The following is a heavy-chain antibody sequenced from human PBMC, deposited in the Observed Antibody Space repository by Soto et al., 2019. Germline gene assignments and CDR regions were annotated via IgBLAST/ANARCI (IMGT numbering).Heavy chain of an antibody. J-gene: IGHJ6*02. D-gene: IGHD2-15*01. Sequence: QVQLVQSGAEVKKPGSSVKVSCKASGGTFSRYPITWVRQAPGQGLEWMAGIIPTSGTANYAQKFQGRVTIIADESMSTAYMELSSLRSEDTAVYYCARWPGYCSGGSCYNYYGLDVWGQGTTVAVSS. CDR1: GGTFSRYP. CDR3: ARWPGYCSGGSCYNYYGLDV. V-gene: IGHV1-69*01. CDR2: IIPTSGTA.